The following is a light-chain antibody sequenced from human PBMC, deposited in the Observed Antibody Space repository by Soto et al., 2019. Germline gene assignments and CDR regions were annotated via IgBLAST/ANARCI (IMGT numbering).Light chain of an antibody. J-gene: IGKJ1*01. CDR2: AAS. CDR1: QSISSY. CDR3: QQYYSYPWT. V-gene: IGKV1-39*01. Sequence: DIQMTQSPSSLSASVGDGVTITCRASQSISSYVSWYQQKPGKAPKLLIYAASSLQSGVPSRFSGSGSGTDFTLTIRCLQSEDFATYYCQQYYSYPWTFGQGTKVDIK.